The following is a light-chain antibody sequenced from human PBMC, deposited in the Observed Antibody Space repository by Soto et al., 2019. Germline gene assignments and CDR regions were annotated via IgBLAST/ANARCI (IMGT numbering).Light chain of an antibody. CDR2: EVS. J-gene: IGLJ2*01. CDR1: SSDVGGYNY. CDR3: SSYTSSSTLVV. V-gene: IGLV2-14*01. Sequence: QSALTQPASVSGSPGQSITISYTGTSSDVGGYNYVSWYQQHPGKAPKLMIYEVSNRPSGVSNRFSGSKSGNTASLTISGLQAEDEADEYCSSYTSSSTLVVFGGGTKLTVL.